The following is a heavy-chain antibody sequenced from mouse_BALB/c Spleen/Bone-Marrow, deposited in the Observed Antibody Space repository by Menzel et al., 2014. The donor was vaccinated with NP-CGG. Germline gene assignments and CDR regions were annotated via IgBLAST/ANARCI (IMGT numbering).Heavy chain of an antibody. V-gene: IGHV5-17*02. Sequence: EVHLVESGGGLVQPGGSRKLSCAASGFTFSSFAMHWVRQAPEKGLGWVAYISSGSSTIYYADTVMGRFTISRDNPKSTLFLQMTSLRSEDTAMYYCARSGSSSGYFDYWGQGTTLTVSS. CDR2: ISSGSSTI. J-gene: IGHJ2*01. D-gene: IGHD1-1*01. CDR3: ARSGSSSGYFDY. CDR1: GFTFSSFA.